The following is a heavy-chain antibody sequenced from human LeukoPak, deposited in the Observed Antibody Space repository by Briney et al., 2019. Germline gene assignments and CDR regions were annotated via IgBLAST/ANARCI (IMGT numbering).Heavy chain of an antibody. CDR1: GGSISSGSYY. V-gene: IGHV4-61*02. CDR2: IYTSGST. CDR3: ARVRGKAYYGSEYDYFDY. D-gene: IGHD3-10*01. J-gene: IGHJ4*02. Sequence: SQTLSLTCTVSGGSISSGSYYWSWIRQPAGKGLEWIGRIYTSGSTNYNPSLKSRVTISVDTSKNQFSLKLSSATAADTAVYYCARVRGKAYYGSEYDYFDYWGQGTLVTVSS.